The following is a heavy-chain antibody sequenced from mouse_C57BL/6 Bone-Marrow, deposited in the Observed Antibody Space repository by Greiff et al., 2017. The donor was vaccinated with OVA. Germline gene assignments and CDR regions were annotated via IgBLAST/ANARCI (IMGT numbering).Heavy chain of an antibody. Sequence: VQLQQSGAELVRPGASVKLSCTASGFNIKDDYMHWVKQRPEQGLEWIGWIDPENGDTEYASKFQGKATITADTSSNTAYLQLSSLTSEDTAVYYCTTGGYYGSSLYAMDYWGQGTSVTVSS. CDR3: TTGGYYGSSLYAMDY. CDR1: GFNIKDDY. J-gene: IGHJ4*01. D-gene: IGHD1-1*01. CDR2: IDPENGDT. V-gene: IGHV14-4*01.